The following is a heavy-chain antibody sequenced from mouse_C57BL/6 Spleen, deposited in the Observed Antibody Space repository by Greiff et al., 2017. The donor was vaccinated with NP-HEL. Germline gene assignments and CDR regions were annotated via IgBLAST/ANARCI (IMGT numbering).Heavy chain of an antibody. CDR3: TRWGETGGFAY. CDR1: GYTFTDYE. D-gene: IGHD4-1*01. Sequence: VQRVESGAELVRPGASVTLSCKASGYTFTDYEMHWVKQTPVHGLEWIGAIDPETGGTAYNQKFKGKAILTAAKSYSTAYMELRSLTTEDSAVYYCTRWGETGGFAYGGKGTLVTVSA. J-gene: IGHJ3*01. CDR2: IDPETGGT. V-gene: IGHV1-15*01.